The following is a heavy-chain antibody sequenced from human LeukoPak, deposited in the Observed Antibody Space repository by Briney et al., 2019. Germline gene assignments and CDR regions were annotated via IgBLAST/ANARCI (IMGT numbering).Heavy chain of an antibody. D-gene: IGHD5-12*01. J-gene: IGHJ4*02. Sequence: SETLSLTCTVSGGSISGYFRTWIRQPAGQGLEWIGRMYSTGSNNYNPSLKSRVTMSLDTSKNHFSLNLTSVTAADTAVYYCAREPTSGREPTSGRPLDYWGQGTLVTVSS. CDR2: MYSTGSN. CDR1: GGSISGYF. V-gene: IGHV4-4*07. CDR3: AREPTSGREPTSGRPLDY.